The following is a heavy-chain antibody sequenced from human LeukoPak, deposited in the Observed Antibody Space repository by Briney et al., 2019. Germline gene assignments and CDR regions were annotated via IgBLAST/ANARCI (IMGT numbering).Heavy chain of an antibody. V-gene: IGHV3-7*03. CDR2: IRQDGSEK. CDR3: ARDRIFGY. J-gene: IGHJ4*02. CDR1: GFTFSSYW. Sequence: GGSLRLSCAASGFTFSSYWMYWVRQAPGEGLEWVANIRQDGSEKYYVDSVEGRFTISRDNAKNSLYLQMNSLRAEDTAVYYCARDRIFGYWGQGTLVTVSS.